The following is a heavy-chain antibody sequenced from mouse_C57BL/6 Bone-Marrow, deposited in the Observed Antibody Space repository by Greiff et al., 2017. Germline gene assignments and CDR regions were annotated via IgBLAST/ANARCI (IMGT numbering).Heavy chain of an antibody. Sequence: EVQVVESGGGLVQPGESLKLSCESNEYEFPSHDMSWVRKTPEKRLELVAAINSDGGSTYYPDTMERRFIISRDNTKKTLYLQMSSLRSEDTALYYCATRGYEYDWLAYWGQGTLVTVSA. CDR3: ATRGYEYDWLAY. J-gene: IGHJ3*01. V-gene: IGHV5-2*01. CDR1: EYEFPSHD. CDR2: INSDGGST. D-gene: IGHD2-4*01.